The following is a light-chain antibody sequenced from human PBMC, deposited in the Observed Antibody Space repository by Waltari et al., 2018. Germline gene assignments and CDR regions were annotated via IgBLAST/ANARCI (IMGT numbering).Light chain of an antibody. CDR3: QQSFILPLT. Sequence: DIQMTQSPSSLSASMGDTVTITCRASQSVSTYLNWYQKKPGKAPNLLIYYASALQSGIPTRFRGSGSGTDFTLTIHSLQREDFATYYCQQSFILPLTFGGGTKVEIK. V-gene: IGKV1-39*01. J-gene: IGKJ4*01. CDR1: QSVSTY. CDR2: YAS.